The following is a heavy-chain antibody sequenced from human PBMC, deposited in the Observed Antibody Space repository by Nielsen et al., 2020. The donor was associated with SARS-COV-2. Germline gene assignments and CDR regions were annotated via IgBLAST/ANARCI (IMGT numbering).Heavy chain of an antibody. Sequence: GSLRLSCAASGFIVSANYMNWVRQAPGKGLEWVSIIYRGGNTYHADSVKGRFTISRDASKNLLYLQMNILRAEDTAVYYCAGGENSYGYDHWGQGTLVTVSS. CDR2: IYRGGNT. CDR3: AGGENSYGYDH. CDR1: GFIVSANY. V-gene: IGHV3-53*01. D-gene: IGHD5-18*01. J-gene: IGHJ4*02.